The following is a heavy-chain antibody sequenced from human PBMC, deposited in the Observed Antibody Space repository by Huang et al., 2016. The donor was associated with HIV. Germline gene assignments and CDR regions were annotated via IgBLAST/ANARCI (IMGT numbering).Heavy chain of an antibody. Sequence: VESGGRLVQPGGSLILSCVGSTFTFGAYWMSWVRQTPGKGLEWGANIRQDESEKYYVDSVKGRFNISRDNAKKVLFLEMNNVTVEDTATYYCATKTGAMDIWGQGTTVTVS. CDR1: TFTFGAYW. V-gene: IGHV3-7*03. D-gene: IGHD1-7*01. CDR3: ATKTGAMDI. J-gene: IGHJ6*02. CDR2: IRQDESEK.